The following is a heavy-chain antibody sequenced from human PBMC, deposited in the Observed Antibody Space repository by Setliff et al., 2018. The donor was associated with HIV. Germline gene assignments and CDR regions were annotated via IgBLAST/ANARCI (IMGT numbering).Heavy chain of an antibody. Sequence: SETLSLTCTISGVYISNYHWGWIRQPPGRGLEWVGSIHTTGSPKNNPSLQRRVSISIDMAKSQFSLKLTSVTAADTAVYYCARGLYGSGSFFFDSWGRGTLVTVSS. CDR3: ARGLYGSGSFFFDS. CDR1: GVYISNYH. V-gene: IGHV4-4*08. J-gene: IGHJ4*02. D-gene: IGHD3-10*01. CDR2: IHTTGSP.